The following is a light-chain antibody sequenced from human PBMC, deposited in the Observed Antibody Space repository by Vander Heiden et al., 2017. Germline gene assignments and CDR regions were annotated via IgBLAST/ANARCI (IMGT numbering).Light chain of an antibody. Sequence: QSALTHPASVSGSPGQSITISCTGTSSDVGGYNYVSWYQQHPGKAPKLMIYEVSNRPSGVSNRFSGSKSGNTASLTISGLQAEDEADYYCSSYTSISCVFGTGTKVTVL. J-gene: IGLJ1*01. CDR2: EVS. CDR1: SSDVGGYNY. V-gene: IGLV2-14*01. CDR3: SSYTSISCV.